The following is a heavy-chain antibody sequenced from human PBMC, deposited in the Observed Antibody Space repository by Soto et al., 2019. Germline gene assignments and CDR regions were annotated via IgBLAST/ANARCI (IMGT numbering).Heavy chain of an antibody. CDR3: ARDSPYGDCNFDF. V-gene: IGHV1-2*02. Sequence: ASVKVSCKASGYTFTGYYMPWVRQAPGQGLEWMGWINPNSGGTNYAQKFQGRVTMTRDTSISTAYMELSRLRSDDTAVYYCARDSPYGDCNFDFWGQGTLVTVSS. CDR2: INPNSGGT. CDR1: GYTFTGYY. D-gene: IGHD4-17*01. J-gene: IGHJ4*02.